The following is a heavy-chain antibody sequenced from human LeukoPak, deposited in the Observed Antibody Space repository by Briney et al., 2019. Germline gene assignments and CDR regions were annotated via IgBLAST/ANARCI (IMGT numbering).Heavy chain of an antibody. CDR1: GFTSSSHW. CDR3: ARTRLGAAYFDY. CDR2: IKPDGSEN. V-gene: IGHV3-7*01. Sequence: GGSLRLSCAASGFTSSSHWMSWVRQAPGKGLEWVANIKPDGSENYYVDSVKGRFAISRDNAKNSLYLQMNSLRAEDTAVYYCARTRLGAAYFDYWAQGTLVIVSS. J-gene: IGHJ4*02. D-gene: IGHD6-13*01.